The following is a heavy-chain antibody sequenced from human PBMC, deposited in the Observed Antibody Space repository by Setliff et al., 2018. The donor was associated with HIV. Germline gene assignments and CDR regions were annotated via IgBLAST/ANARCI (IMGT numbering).Heavy chain of an antibody. V-gene: IGHV4-61*09. CDR2: IYTSGST. D-gene: IGHD3-10*01. J-gene: IGHJ6*03. CDR1: GGSISSGSYY. CDR3: ARDQGHGSGRSYYYYYMDV. Sequence: KTSETLSLTCTVSGGSISSGSYYWSWIRQPAGKGLEWIGHIYTSGSTNYNPSLKSRVTISVDTSKNQFSLKLSSVTAADTAVYCCARDQGHGSGRSYYYYYMDVWGKGTTVTVSS.